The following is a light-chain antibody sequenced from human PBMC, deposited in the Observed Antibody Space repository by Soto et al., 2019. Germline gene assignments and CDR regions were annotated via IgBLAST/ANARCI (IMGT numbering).Light chain of an antibody. J-gene: IGLJ2*01. CDR1: SSDIGSYKY. CDR2: EVS. CDR3: SSYGGSNNLL. Sequence: QSGLTQPPSASGSPGQSVTISCTGTSSDIGSYKYVSWYRHHPGKALKLIISEVSKRASGVPDRFSGSKSGNTASLTVSGLQADDEADYYCSSYGGSNNLLFGGGTKLTVL. V-gene: IGLV2-8*01.